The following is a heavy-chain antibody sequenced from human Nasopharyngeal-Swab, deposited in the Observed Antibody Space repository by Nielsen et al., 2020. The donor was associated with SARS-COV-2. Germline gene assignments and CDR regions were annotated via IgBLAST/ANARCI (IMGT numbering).Heavy chain of an antibody. CDR1: GYSFTSYW. Sequence: GESLKISCKGSGYSFTSYWISWVRQMPGKGLEWMGGIDPSDSYTNYSPSFQGHVTISADKSISTAYLQWSSLKASDTAMYYCARLRREVVGIYYYYYMDVWGKGTTVTVSS. D-gene: IGHD2-15*01. CDR3: ARLRREVVGIYYYYYMDV. J-gene: IGHJ6*03. CDR2: IDPSDSYT. V-gene: IGHV5-10-1*01.